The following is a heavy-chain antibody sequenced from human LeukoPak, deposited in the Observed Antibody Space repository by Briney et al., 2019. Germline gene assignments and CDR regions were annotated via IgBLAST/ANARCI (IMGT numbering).Heavy chain of an antibody. D-gene: IGHD3-3*01. Sequence: ASVKVSCKASGYTFTSYYMHWVRQAPGQGLEWMGIINPSGGSTSYAQKFQGRVTMTRDTSTSTVYMELSCLRSEDTAVYYCARALSPYDFWSGPDYWGQGTLVTVSS. J-gene: IGHJ4*02. V-gene: IGHV1-46*03. CDR2: INPSGGST. CDR3: ARALSPYDFWSGPDY. CDR1: GYTFTSYY.